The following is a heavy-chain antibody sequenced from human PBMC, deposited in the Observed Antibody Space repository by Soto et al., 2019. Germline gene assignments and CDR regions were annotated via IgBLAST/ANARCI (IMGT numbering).Heavy chain of an antibody. V-gene: IGHV4-59*01. D-gene: IGHD3-16*01. CDR1: GGSISSYY. Sequence: SETLSLTCTVSGGSISSYYWSWIRQPPGKGLEWIGYIYYSGSTNYNPSLKSRVTISVDTSKNQFSLKLSSVTAADTAVYYCARHWGRGPPDDWFDPWGQGTLVTVSS. CDR3: ARHWGRGPPDDWFDP. CDR2: IYYSGST. J-gene: IGHJ5*02.